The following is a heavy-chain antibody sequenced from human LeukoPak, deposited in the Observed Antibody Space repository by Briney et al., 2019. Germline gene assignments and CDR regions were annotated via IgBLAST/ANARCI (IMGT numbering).Heavy chain of an antibody. J-gene: IGHJ4*02. CDR1: GYTFTGYY. CDR2: INPNSGGT. D-gene: IGHD6-19*01. CDR3: SRDREQWLFDY. V-gene: IGHV1-2*02. Sequence: ASVKVSCKASGYTFTGYYMHWVRQGPGQGLEWMGWINPNSGGTNYAQKFQGRVTMTRDTSISTAYMELSRLRSDDAAVYYCSRDREQWLFDYWGQGTLVSVSS.